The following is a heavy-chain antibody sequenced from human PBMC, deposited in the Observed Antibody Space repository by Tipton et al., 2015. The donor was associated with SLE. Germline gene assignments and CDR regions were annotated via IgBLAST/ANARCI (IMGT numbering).Heavy chain of an antibody. CDR1: GDSIDSETHY. V-gene: IGHV4-31*03. J-gene: IGHJ5*02. D-gene: IGHD6-6*01. Sequence: LRLSCIVSGDSIDSETHYWSWIRQHPGKGLEWIGYIFFTGSTYYNPSPKSRVSISLDTSQNQFSLNLRSVTAADTAIYYCATLDYSSSSGRQTWFDPWGQGTLVTVSS. CDR2: IFFTGST. CDR3: ATLDYSSSSGRQTWFDP.